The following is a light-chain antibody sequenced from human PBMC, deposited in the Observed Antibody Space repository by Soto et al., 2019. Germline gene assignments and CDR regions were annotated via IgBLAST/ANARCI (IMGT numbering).Light chain of an antibody. V-gene: IGKV3-15*01. CDR2: GAS. J-gene: IGKJ1*01. Sequence: EIVRTQSPATLSVSPGERATLSFRASQSVSSNLAWYQQKPGQAPRLLIYGASTRATGIPARFSGSGSGTEFTLTISRLQSEDLAVYYGQQYNNWPPKTFGQGT. CDR3: QQYNNWPPKT. CDR1: QSVSSN.